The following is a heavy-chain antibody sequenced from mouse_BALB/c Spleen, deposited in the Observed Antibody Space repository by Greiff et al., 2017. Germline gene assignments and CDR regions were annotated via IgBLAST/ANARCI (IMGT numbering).Heavy chain of an antibody. CDR1: GFTFSSYG. CDR3: ASTVDYYAMDY. D-gene: IGHD1-1*01. CDR2: ISSGGSYT. J-gene: IGHJ4*01. Sequence: EVMLVESGGDLVKPGGSLKLSCAASGFTFSSYGMSWVRQTPDKRLEWVATISSGGSYTYYPDSVKGRFTISRDNAKNTLYLQMSSLKSEDTAMYYCASTVDYYAMDYWGQGTSVTVSS. V-gene: IGHV5-6*02.